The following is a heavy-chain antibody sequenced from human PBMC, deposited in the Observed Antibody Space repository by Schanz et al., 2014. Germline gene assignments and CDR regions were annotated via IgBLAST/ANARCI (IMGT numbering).Heavy chain of an antibody. J-gene: IGHJ6*02. Sequence: VKLVESGGGVVQPGRSLRLSCAASGFTFDDYTMHWVRQAPGKGLEWVSRTSNDGSFTTFADSVKGRFTISRDNAKNTLYLQMNSLRAEDTGVYYCAGAAYCRGAGCALYYALDVWGQGTTVTVSS. CDR2: TSNDGSFT. CDR1: GFTFDDYT. V-gene: IGHV3-74*02. D-gene: IGHD2-15*01. CDR3: AGAAYCRGAGCALYYALDV.